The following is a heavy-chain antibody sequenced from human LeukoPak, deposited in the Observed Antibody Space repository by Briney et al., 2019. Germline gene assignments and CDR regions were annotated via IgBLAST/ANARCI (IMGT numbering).Heavy chain of an antibody. V-gene: IGHV4-59*12. CDR3: ARSFYCSGGTCLRLFDY. D-gene: IGHD2-15*01. CDR1: DGSIRSYY. CDR2: IYYDGST. J-gene: IGHJ4*02. Sequence: SETLSLTCTVSDGSIRSYYWSWIRQPPGEGLERIGYIYYDGSTNYNPALKSRVTISVDTSKNQYSLKLSSVTAADTAVYYCARSFYCSGGTCLRLFDYWGQGTLVTVSS.